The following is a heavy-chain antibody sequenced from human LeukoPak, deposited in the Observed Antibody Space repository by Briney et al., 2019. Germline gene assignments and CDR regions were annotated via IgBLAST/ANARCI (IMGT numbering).Heavy chain of an antibody. D-gene: IGHD1-26*01. V-gene: IGHV3-74*01. CDR3: ARGEVGAYDY. CDR2: ITNDGSST. CDR1: GLTFSSHW. Sequence: GGSLRLSCAASGLTFSSHWMHWVRQAPGKGLVWVSRITNDGSSTTYADSVKGRFTIPRDNAKNMLYLQVNSLRAEDTAVYYCARGEVGAYDYWGQGTLVTVSS. J-gene: IGHJ4*02.